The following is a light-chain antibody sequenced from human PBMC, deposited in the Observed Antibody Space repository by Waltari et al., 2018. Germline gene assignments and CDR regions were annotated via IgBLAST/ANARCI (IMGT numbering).Light chain of an antibody. Sequence: DIQMTQSPSTLSASVGDRVTITCRASQSVSSWLAWYRQKPGEAPKLLIYDAPSLESGVPSRFSGSGSGTEFTLTISSLQSDDFATYYCQRTYNAPLTFGGGTKVEIK. CDR3: QRTYNAPLT. CDR2: DAP. V-gene: IGKV1-5*01. J-gene: IGKJ4*01. CDR1: QSVSSW.